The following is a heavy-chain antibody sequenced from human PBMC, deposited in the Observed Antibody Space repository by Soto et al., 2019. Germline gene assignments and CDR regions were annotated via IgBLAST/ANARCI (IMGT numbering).Heavy chain of an antibody. CDR3: AKDYGDYSGAFDI. V-gene: IGHV1-46*01. CDR1: GYTFTSYY. J-gene: IGHJ3*02. D-gene: IGHD4-17*01. CDR2: INPSGGST. Sequence: ASVKVSCRASGYTFTSYYMHWVRQAPGQGLEWMGIINPSGGSTSYAQKFQGRVTMTRDTSTSTVYMELSSLRSEDTAVYYCAKDYGDYSGAFDIWGQGTMVTVSS.